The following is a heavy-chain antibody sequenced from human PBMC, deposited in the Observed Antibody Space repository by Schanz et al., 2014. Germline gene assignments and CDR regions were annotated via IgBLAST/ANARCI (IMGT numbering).Heavy chain of an antibody. CDR2: ISNDGSIK. D-gene: IGHD6-13*01. CDR3: ARVRRRIATPSTPSFRNYYYYAMDV. V-gene: IGHV3-30-3*01. CDR1: GFTLSSYA. Sequence: QVQLVESGGGVVQPGRSLRLSCAAYGFTLSSYAMHWVRQAPGKGLEWVAVISNDGSIKYYADSVEGRFTISRDNSRNTLYLQMNSLRAEDTSVYFCARVRRRIATPSTPSFRNYYYYAMDVWGQGTTVTVSS. J-gene: IGHJ6*02.